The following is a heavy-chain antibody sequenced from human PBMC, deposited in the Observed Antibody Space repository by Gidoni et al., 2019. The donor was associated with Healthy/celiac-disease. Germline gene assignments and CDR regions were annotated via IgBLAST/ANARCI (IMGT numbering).Heavy chain of an antibody. Sequence: EVQLGESGGGLVQPGGSWRLLCEASALTSRSYSMNWVRQAPGKGLEWVSYISSSSSTIYYADSVKGRFTISRGNAKNSLYLQMNSLRAEDTAVYYCARSAGAYSGSYFDYWGQGTLVTVSS. CDR2: ISSSSSTI. D-gene: IGHD1-26*01. V-gene: IGHV3-48*01. CDR1: ALTSRSYS. J-gene: IGHJ4*02. CDR3: ARSAGAYSGSYFDY.